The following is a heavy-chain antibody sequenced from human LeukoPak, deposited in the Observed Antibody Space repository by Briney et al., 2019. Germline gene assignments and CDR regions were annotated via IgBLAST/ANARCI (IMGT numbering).Heavy chain of an antibody. D-gene: IGHD3/OR15-3a*01. CDR1: GGSISSSSYY. CDR3: ARQTGSGLFILP. Sequence: SETLSLTCAVSGGSISSSSYYWGWIRQPPGKGLEWIGSIYYSGSTYYNPSLKSRVTISVDTSKNRFSLRLTSVTAADTAVYYCARQTGSGLFILPGGQGTLVTVSS. V-gene: IGHV4-39*01. CDR2: IYYSGST. J-gene: IGHJ4*02.